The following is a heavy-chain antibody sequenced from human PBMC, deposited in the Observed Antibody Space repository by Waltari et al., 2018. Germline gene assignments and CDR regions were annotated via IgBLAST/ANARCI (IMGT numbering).Heavy chain of an antibody. CDR2: IGTAGDT. CDR1: GFPFSSYS. CDR3: ARALSYYGMDV. Sequence: EVQLVESGGGLVQPGGSLRLSCAASGFPFSSYSMHWVRQATGKGLEWVSAIGTAGDTYYPGSVKGRFTISRENAKNSLYLQMNSLRAGDTAVYYCARALSYYGMDVWGQGTTVTVSS. J-gene: IGHJ6*02. V-gene: IGHV3-13*01.